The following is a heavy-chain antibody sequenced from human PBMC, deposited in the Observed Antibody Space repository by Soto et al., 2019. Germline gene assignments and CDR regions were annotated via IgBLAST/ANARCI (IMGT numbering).Heavy chain of an antibody. CDR2: IYHSGST. Sequence: SETLSLTCAVSGYSITSGYYWGWIRQPPGRGLEWIGSIYHSGSTYYNPSLKIRVTISVDTPQKLFSLKLSSVTAADTAVYYCARLPYSYSGYDETYFDYWGQGTLVTVSS. D-gene: IGHD5-12*01. CDR3: ARLPYSYSGYDETYFDY. V-gene: IGHV4-38-2*01. CDR1: GYSITSGYY. J-gene: IGHJ4*02.